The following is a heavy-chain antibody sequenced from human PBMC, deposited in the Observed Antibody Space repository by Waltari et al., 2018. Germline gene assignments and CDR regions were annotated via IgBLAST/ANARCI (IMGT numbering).Heavy chain of an antibody. CDR1: GGSISRYY. CDR3: ARTRRAEGYSSTTPTYGMDV. Sequence: QVQLQESGPGLVKPSETLSLTCTVSGGSISRYYWSWIRPPPGKGLEWIGYIYYSGSTNYNPSLKSRVTISVDTSKNQFSLKLSSVTAADTAVYYCARTRRAEGYSSTTPTYGMDVWGQGTTVTVSS. J-gene: IGHJ6*02. V-gene: IGHV4-59*01. CDR2: IYYSGST. D-gene: IGHD5-12*01.